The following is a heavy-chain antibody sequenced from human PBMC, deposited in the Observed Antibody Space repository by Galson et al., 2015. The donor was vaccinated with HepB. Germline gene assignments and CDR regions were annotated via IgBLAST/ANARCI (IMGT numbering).Heavy chain of an antibody. CDR3: ARGYSSGWYFDY. D-gene: IGHD6-19*01. V-gene: IGHV1-69*13. CDR2: IIPIFGTA. CDR1: GGTFSSYA. J-gene: IGHJ4*02. Sequence: SVKVSCKASGGTFSSYAISWVRQAPGQGLEWMGGIIPIFGTANYAQKFQGRVTITADESTSTAYMELSSLRSEDTAVYCCARGYSSGWYFDYWGQGTLVTVSS.